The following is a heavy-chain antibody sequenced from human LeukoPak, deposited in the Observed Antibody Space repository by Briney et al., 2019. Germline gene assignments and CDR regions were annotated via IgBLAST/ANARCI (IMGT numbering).Heavy chain of an antibody. J-gene: IGHJ4*02. Sequence: SGTLSLTCTVSSGSISSYYWSWIRQPPGKGLEWIGYIYYSGSTDYNPSLKSRVTISVDTSKNQFSLKLSSVTAADTAVYYCARGLWRDIVVVPAAPFDYWGQGTLVTVSS. CDR2: IYYSGST. CDR1: SGSISSYY. CDR3: ARGLWRDIVVVPAAPFDY. V-gene: IGHV4-59*12. D-gene: IGHD2-2*01.